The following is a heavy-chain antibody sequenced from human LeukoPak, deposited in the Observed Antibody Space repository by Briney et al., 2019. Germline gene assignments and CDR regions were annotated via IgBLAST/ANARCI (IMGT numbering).Heavy chain of an antibody. V-gene: IGHV1-69*13. Sequence: ASVKVSCKASGGTFSSYAISWVRQAPGQGLEWMGGIIPIFGTANYAQKFQGRVTITADESTSTAYMELSSLRSEDTAVYYCARNLYYYGSGSYYPQYYFDYWGQGTLVTVSS. D-gene: IGHD3-10*01. CDR2: IIPIFGTA. CDR3: ARNLYYYGSGSYYPQYYFDY. J-gene: IGHJ4*02. CDR1: GGTFSSYA.